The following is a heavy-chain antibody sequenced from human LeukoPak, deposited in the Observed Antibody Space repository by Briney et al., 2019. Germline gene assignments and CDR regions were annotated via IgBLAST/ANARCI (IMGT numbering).Heavy chain of an antibody. CDR1: GGTFSSYA. CDR3: ARGGDGSPNWFDP. V-gene: IGHV1-69*13. D-gene: IGHD1-26*01. J-gene: IGHJ5*02. CDR2: IIPIFGTA. Sequence: GASVKVSCKASGGTFSSYAISWVRQAPGQGLEWMGGIIPIFGTANYAQKFQGRVTITADESTSTAYMELSSLRSEDTAVYYCARGGDGSPNWFDPWGQGTLVTVSS.